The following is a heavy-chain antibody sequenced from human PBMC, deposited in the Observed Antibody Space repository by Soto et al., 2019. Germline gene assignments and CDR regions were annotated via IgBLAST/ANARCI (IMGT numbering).Heavy chain of an antibody. D-gene: IGHD1-26*01. CDR3: ERVKPKVDGVGDAFDI. V-gene: IGHV3-74*01. CDR1: GFTFSSYW. Sequence: GGSLRLSCAASGFTFSSYWMHWVRQAPGKGLVWVSRINSDGSSTNYADSVKGRFTISRDNAKNTLYLQMNRLRAEDEAVYSYERVKPKVDGVGDAFDIWGQGTMVTVSS. J-gene: IGHJ3*02. CDR2: INSDGSST.